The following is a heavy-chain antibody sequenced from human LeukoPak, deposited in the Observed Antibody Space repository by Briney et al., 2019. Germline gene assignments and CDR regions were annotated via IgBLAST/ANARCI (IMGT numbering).Heavy chain of an antibody. V-gene: IGHV3-30-3*01. D-gene: IGHD6-19*01. CDR3: ARHPEQWLVGGFDY. CDR2: ISYDGSNK. Sequence: GGSLRLSCAASGFTFSSYAMHWVRQAPGKGLEWVAVISYDGSNKYYADSVKGRFTISRDNSKNTLYLQMNSLRAEDMAVYYCARHPEQWLVGGFDYWGQGTLVTVSS. J-gene: IGHJ4*02. CDR1: GFTFSSYA.